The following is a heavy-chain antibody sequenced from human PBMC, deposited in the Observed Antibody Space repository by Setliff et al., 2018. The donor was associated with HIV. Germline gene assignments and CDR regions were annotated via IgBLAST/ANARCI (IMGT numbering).Heavy chain of an antibody. Sequence: SETMSLTCTVSGDSISSHYWSWIRQPPGKGLEWIGTLYFSGSASYNSSLKSRVTISGDTSKNQFSLNLTSVTAADTAVYYCARPVSKNFYGMDVWGLGTTVTVSS. CDR3: ARPVSKNFYGMDV. V-gene: IGHV4-59*11. CDR2: LYFSGSA. J-gene: IGHJ6*02. CDR1: GDSISSHY.